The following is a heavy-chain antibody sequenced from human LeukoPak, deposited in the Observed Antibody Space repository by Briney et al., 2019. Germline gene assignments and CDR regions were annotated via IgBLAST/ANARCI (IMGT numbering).Heavy chain of an antibody. J-gene: IGHJ4*02. D-gene: IGHD3-10*01. Sequence: GASVKVSCKASGYTFTDYYMHWVRQAPGQGLEWMGWINPNSGGTYFAQKFEARVTLTRDTSINTGYLEMRGLTSDDTAVYYCAKSQYSFASGSSRPLFDYWGPGTLVSVSS. V-gene: IGHV1-2*02. CDR1: GYTFTDYY. CDR2: INPNSGGT. CDR3: AKSQYSFASGSSRPLFDY.